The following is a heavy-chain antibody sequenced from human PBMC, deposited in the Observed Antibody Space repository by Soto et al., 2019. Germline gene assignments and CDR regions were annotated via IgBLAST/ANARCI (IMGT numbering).Heavy chain of an antibody. CDR2: IIPIFGTA. CDR1: GGTFSSYA. V-gene: IGHV1-69*01. CDR3: ARESGITGTTSDAFDI. D-gene: IGHD1-7*01. J-gene: IGHJ3*02. Sequence: QVQLVQSGAEVKKPGSSVKVSCKASGGTFSSYAISWVRQASGQGLEWMGGIIPIFGTANYAQKFQGRVTITADESTSTAYMELSSLRSEDTAVYYCARESGITGTTSDAFDIWGQGTMVTVSS.